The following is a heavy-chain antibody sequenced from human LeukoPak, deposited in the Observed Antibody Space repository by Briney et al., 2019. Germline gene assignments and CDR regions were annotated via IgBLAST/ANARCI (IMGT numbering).Heavy chain of an antibody. J-gene: IGHJ5*02. D-gene: IGHD2-2*01. CDR1: GGSFSGCY. CDR2: INHSGST. CDR3: ARGGVVVVPAVWFDP. Sequence: SETLSLTCAVYGGSFSGCYWSWIRQPPGKGLEWIGEINHSGSTNYNPSLKSRVTISVDTSKNQFSLKLSSVTAADTAVYYCARGGVVVVPAVWFDPWGQGTLVTVSS. V-gene: IGHV4-34*01.